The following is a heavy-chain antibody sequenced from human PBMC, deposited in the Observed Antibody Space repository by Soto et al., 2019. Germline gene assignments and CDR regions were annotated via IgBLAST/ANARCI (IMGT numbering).Heavy chain of an antibody. D-gene: IGHD3-22*01. V-gene: IGHV3-48*01. J-gene: IGHJ4*02. CDR1: GFTFSNYA. Sequence: PGXSLILSGAASGFTFSNYAMNCVRQAPGKGLEWVSSMSSSGAVYYADSVKGRFTVSRDNAKNSLYLQMDSLGAADTAVYYCTTDLTYYFDTSAYWGQGTLVTVSS. CDR2: MSSSGAV. CDR3: TTDLTYYFDTSAY.